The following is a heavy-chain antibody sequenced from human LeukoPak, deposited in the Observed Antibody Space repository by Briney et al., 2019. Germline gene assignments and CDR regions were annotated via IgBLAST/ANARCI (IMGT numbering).Heavy chain of an antibody. CDR3: ARDGDYYDSSEYDY. Sequence: AGGSLRLSCAASGFTFSSYSMNWVRQAPGKGLEWVSSISSSSSYIYYADSVKGRFTISRDNAKNSLYLQMNSLRAEDTAVYYCARDGDYYDSSEYDYWGQGTLVTVSS. J-gene: IGHJ4*02. D-gene: IGHD3-22*01. CDR1: GFTFSSYS. CDR2: ISSSSSYI. V-gene: IGHV3-21*01.